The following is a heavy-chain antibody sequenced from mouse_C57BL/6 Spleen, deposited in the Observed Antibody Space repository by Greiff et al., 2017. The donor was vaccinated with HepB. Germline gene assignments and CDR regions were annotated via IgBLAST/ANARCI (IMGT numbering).Heavy chain of an antibody. Sequence: QVQLKESGPGLVAPSQSLSITCTVSGSSLTSYGVHWVRQPPGKGLEWLVVIWSDGSTTYNSAIKSRLSISKDNSKSQVFLKMNCLQTDDTAMYYCARHWNDGYAMDYWGQGTSVTVSS. J-gene: IGHJ4*01. V-gene: IGHV2-6-1*01. CDR1: GSSLTSYG. CDR3: ARHWNDGYAMDY. CDR2: IWSDGST. D-gene: IGHD2-3*01.